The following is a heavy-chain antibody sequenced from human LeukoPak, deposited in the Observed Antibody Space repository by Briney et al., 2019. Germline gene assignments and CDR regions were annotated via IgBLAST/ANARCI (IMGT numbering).Heavy chain of an antibody. Sequence: ASVKVSCKASGYTFTSYGISWVRQATGQGLEWMGWINSNSGDTAYAQKFQGRVTITRNTSINTAHMELSSLRSEDTAVYYCVRRIVAAGYNWFDPWGQGTLVTVSS. J-gene: IGHJ5*02. CDR1: GYTFTSYG. D-gene: IGHD6-13*01. CDR3: VRRIVAAGYNWFDP. CDR2: INSNSGDT. V-gene: IGHV1-8*03.